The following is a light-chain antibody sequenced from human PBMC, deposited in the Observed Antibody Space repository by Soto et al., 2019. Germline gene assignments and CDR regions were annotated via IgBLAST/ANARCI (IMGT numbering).Light chain of an antibody. CDR2: GAS. Sequence: EIVMTQSPATLSVSPGKRATLSCRASQSIGRDLAWYQQKPGQAPRLLIYGASTRATGITARFSGSGSGTEFTLTISSLQSEDLAVYYCHQYYNWPPLFGGGTKVEIK. J-gene: IGKJ4*01. CDR3: HQYYNWPPL. CDR1: QSIGRD. V-gene: IGKV3-15*01.